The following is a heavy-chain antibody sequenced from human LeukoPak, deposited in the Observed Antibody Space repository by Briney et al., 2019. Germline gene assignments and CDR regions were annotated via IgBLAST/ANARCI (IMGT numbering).Heavy chain of an antibody. D-gene: IGHD3-9*01. CDR3: ARGFYDILTGYYLNLFDY. CDR2: IKQDGSEK. J-gene: IGHJ4*02. V-gene: IGHV3-7*01. CDR1: GFTFSSYW. Sequence: GGSLRLSCAASGFTFSSYWMSWVRQAPGKGLEWVANIKQDGSEKYYVDSVKGRFTISRDNAKNSLYLQMNSLRAEDTAVYYCARGFYDILTGYYLNLFDYWGQGTLVTVSS.